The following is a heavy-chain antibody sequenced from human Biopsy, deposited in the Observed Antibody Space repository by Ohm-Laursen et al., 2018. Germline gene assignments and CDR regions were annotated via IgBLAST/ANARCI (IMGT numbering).Heavy chain of an antibody. CDR2: INPSGSTT. CDR1: GYSFTSYY. V-gene: IGHV1-46*01. Sequence: ASVKVSCKASGYSFTSYYMHWVRQAPGQGLEWMGMINPSGSTTSYPQIFQGRVTTTEDTSTDTAYMELSSLRSEDTAVYYCAADINVWNVNYWGQGTQVTVSS. D-gene: IGHD1-1*01. J-gene: IGHJ4*02. CDR3: AADINVWNVNY.